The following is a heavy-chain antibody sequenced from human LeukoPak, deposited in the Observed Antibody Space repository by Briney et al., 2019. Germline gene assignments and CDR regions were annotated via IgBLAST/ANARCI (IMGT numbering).Heavy chain of an antibody. V-gene: IGHV4-59*08. D-gene: IGHD6-6*01. Sequence: SETLSLTCTVSGGSFRAYYWTWFRQPPGKELEWIGYIYYTGSTNFNPSLKSRVTISVDTSNYQFSLKLSSVTAADTAVYYCATIAGSSSYWGQGTLVTVSS. CDR3: ATIAGSSSY. CDR1: GGSFRAYY. CDR2: IYYTGST. J-gene: IGHJ4*02.